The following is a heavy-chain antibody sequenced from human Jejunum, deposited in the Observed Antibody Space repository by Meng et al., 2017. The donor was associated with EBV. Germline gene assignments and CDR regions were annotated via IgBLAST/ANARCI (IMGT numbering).Heavy chain of an antibody. D-gene: IGHD5-12*01. V-gene: IGHV4-61*01. CDR1: GGSVNSGTVY. J-gene: IGHJ4*02. CDR2: IYYSGST. Sequence: PLQEACPGLVQPSEPLSPPCTVSGGSVNSGTVYWSWIRQPPGKGLEWIGYIYYSGSTNYIPSLKSRVTISLDTSKNQFSLKLSSVTAADTAVYYCAGLRYSGYDRAFDYWGQGALVTVSS. CDR3: AGLRYSGYDRAFDY.